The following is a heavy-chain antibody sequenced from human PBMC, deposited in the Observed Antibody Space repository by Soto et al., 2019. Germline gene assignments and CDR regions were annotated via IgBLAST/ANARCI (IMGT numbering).Heavy chain of an antibody. V-gene: IGHV3-23*01. CDR1: GFTFSSYA. J-gene: IGHJ5*02. D-gene: IGHD3-3*01. CDR3: AKEVDGITIFGVT. CDR2: ISGSGGST. Sequence: EVQLLESGGGLVQPGGSLRLSCAASGFTFSSYAMSWVRQAPGKGLEWVSAISGSGGSTYYADSVKGRFTISRDNSKNTLYLPRNSLRAEDTAVYYCAKEVDGITIFGVTWGQGTMVTVSS.